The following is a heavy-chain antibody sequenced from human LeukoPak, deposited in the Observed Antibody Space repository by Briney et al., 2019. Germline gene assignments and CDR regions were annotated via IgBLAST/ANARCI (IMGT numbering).Heavy chain of an antibody. Sequence: GASVRVSCKASGYTFTSYDINWVRQATGQGLEWMGWMNPNSGNTGYAQKFQGRVTMTRNTSISTAYMELSSLRSEDTAVYYCARGPVPAAPYYYYYYYMDVWGKGTTITISS. J-gene: IGHJ6*03. D-gene: IGHD2-2*01. V-gene: IGHV1-8*01. CDR1: GYTFTSYD. CDR3: ARGPVPAAPYYYYYYYMDV. CDR2: MNPNSGNT.